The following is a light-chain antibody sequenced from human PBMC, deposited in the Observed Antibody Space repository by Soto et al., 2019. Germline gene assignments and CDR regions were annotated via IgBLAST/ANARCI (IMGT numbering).Light chain of an antibody. CDR3: SSYAGSNGVI. Sequence: QSALTQPPSASGSPGQSVTISCTGTSSDVAGYNYVSRYQHHPGKAPKVMIYEVSKRPSGVPDRFSGSKSGNTASLTVSGLQAEDEADYYCSSYAGSNGVIFGGGTKLTVL. CDR1: SSDVAGYNY. J-gene: IGLJ2*01. V-gene: IGLV2-8*01. CDR2: EVS.